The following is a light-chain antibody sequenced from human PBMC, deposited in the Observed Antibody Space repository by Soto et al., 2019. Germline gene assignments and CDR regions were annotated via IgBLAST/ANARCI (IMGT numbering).Light chain of an antibody. Sequence: DIQMTQSPSTLSASVGDRVTITCRASQSISSWLAWYQQKPGKAPKLLIYKASSLERGVPSRFSGSGSGTDFTLTISSLQPEDFATYYCQQSYSTPRTFGQGTKVDIK. CDR3: QQSYSTPRT. J-gene: IGKJ1*01. CDR2: KAS. V-gene: IGKV1-5*03. CDR1: QSISSW.